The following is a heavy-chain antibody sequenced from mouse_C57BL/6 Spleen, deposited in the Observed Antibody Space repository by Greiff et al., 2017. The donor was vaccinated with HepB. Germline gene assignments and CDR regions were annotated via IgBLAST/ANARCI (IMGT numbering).Heavy chain of an antibody. CDR2: ISDGGSYT. J-gene: IGHJ3*01. CDR1: GFTFSSYA. D-gene: IGHD1-1*01. CDR3: ARGGYYYED. Sequence: EVKLVESGGGLVKPGGSLKLSCAASGFTFSSYAMSWVRQTPEKRLEWVATISDGGSYTYYPDNVKGRFTISRDNAKNNLYLQMSHLKSEDTAMYYCARGGYYYEDWGQGTLVTVSA. V-gene: IGHV5-4*03.